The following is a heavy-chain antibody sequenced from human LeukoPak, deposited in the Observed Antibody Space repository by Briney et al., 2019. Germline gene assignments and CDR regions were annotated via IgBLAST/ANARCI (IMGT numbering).Heavy chain of an antibody. J-gene: IGHJ4*02. V-gene: IGHV1-18*01. D-gene: IGHD3-16*01. Sequence: ASVKVSCKTSGYDFKTSGISWVRQAPGQGLEWMGWISGHTGDTHYAKRFQGRLTLTTDTSTSVAYLELSTLRSDDTALYFCAKDVGDSLAGPWFFQFWGQGTLVTLSS. CDR3: AKDVGDSLAGPWFFQF. CDR1: GYDFKTSG. CDR2: ISGHTGDT.